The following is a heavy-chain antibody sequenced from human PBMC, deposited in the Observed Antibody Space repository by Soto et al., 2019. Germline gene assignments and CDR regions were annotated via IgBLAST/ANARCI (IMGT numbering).Heavy chain of an antibody. CDR1: GFTFSSNW. V-gene: IGHV3-74*01. CDR2: INTDGSAM. J-gene: IGHJ4*02. D-gene: IGHD2-21*01. CDR3: ARDGEGF. Sequence: PGGSLRLSCVASGFTFSSNWMHWARRVPGRGLVWGSRINTDGSAMSYVDSVKGRFTISRDNARNTLYLQMNRLRVEDTAVYYCARDGEGFWGQGTLVTVSS.